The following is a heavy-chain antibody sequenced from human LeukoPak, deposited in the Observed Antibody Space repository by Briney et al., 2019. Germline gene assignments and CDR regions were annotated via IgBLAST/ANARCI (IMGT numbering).Heavy chain of an antibody. V-gene: IGHV4-59*01. CDR3: ARESGSRAFFDY. J-gene: IGHJ4*02. Sequence: SETLSLTCAVYGGSFSGYYWSWIRQPPGKGLEWIGYIYYSGSTNYNPSLKSRVTISVDTSKNQFSLKLSSVTAADTAVYYCARESGSRAFFDYWGQGTLVTVSS. CDR2: IYYSGST. CDR1: GGSFSGYY.